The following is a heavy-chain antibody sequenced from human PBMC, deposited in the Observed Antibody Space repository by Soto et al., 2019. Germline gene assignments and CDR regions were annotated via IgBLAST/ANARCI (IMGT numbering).Heavy chain of an antibody. CDR1: GYTFSSYG. D-gene: IGHD6-19*01. CDR2: ISVYSGKT. V-gene: IGHV1-18*04. J-gene: IGHJ6*02. Sequence: ASVKVSCKASGYTFSSYGITWVRQAPGQGLEWMGWISVYSGKTSYAQKLQDRVTMSTDTYTSTAYMELRSLRSDDTAFYYCARSAMAGDYYYYGMDVWGRGTTVTVSS. CDR3: ARSAMAGDYYYYGMDV.